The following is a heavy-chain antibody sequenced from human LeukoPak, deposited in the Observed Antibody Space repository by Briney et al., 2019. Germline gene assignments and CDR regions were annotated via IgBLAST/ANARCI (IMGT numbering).Heavy chain of an antibody. Sequence: GGSLRLSCAASGYTFSNYWMHWVRQTPGEGLVCVSLIKGDGSSTTYADSVKGRFTISRDNAKNTVYLQMNSLRAEDTAVYYCARGNYHAMDVWGQGTTVTVSS. CDR1: GYTFSNYW. CDR3: ARGNYHAMDV. V-gene: IGHV3-74*01. J-gene: IGHJ6*02. CDR2: IKGDGSST.